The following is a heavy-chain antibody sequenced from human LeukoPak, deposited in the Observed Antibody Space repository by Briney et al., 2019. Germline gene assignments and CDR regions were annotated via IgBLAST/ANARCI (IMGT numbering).Heavy chain of an antibody. CDR1: GFTFSNYG. J-gene: IGHJ6*04. D-gene: IGHD3-10*02. V-gene: IGHV3-30*02. CDR2: IRYDGRSQ. Sequence: GGSLRLSCATSGFTFSNYGMHRVRQAPGKGLEWVAFIRYDGRSQYYANSVKGRFTISRDNSKNTLYLQMNSLRAEDTAVYYCAELGITMIGGVWGKGTTVTISS. CDR3: AELGITMIGGV.